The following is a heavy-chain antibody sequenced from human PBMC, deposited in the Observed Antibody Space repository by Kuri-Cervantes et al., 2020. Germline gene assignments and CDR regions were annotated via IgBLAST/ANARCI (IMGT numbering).Heavy chain of an antibody. Sequence: GESLKISCAASGFTFSSYWMSWVRQAPGKGLEWVANIKQDGSEKYYVDSVKGRFTISRDNSNNTLFVQMNTLRDEDTAVYYCARGAITRDWYFDLWGRGSLVTVSS. CDR2: IKQDGSEK. CDR3: ARGAITRDWYFDL. V-gene: IGHV3-7*01. D-gene: IGHD3-10*01. J-gene: IGHJ2*01. CDR1: GFTFSSYW.